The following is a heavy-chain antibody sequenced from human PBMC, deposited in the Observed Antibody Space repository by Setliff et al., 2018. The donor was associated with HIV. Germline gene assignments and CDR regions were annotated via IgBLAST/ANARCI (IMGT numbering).Heavy chain of an antibody. CDR2: IKHSGST. V-gene: IGHV4-34*01. CDR1: GGSFSDYY. D-gene: IGHD2-21*01. Sequence: SETLSLTCAVHGGSFSDYYWTWIRQPPGKGLEWIGEIKHSGSTNYNPSLKSRVTISVDTSRNQFSLKVTSVTAADTAVYYCATRRDGYRDSFDIWGQGTVVTVSS. J-gene: IGHJ3*02. CDR3: ATRRDGYRDSFDI.